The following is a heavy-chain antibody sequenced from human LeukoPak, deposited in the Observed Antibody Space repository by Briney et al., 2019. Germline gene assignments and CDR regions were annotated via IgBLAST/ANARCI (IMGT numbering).Heavy chain of an antibody. CDR2: INHSGST. CDR1: GGSFSGYY. CDR3: AGGATPGVF. J-gene: IGHJ4*02. V-gene: IGHV4-34*01. D-gene: IGHD3-10*01. Sequence: PSETLSLTCGVYGGSFSGYYWTWIRQPPGKGLEWIGEINHSGSTNYIPSLKSRGTMSLDTSKNHFSLKLTSVTAADTAVYYCAGGATPGVFWGQGTLVTVSS.